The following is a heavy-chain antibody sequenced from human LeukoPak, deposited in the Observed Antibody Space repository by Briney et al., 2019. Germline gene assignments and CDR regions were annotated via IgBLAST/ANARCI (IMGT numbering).Heavy chain of an antibody. Sequence: PGGSLRLSCTASGFTFSTYTMNWVRQAPGKGLEWVSYISVSSSSIIYYADSVKGRFTISRDDAKNSLYLQMNSLRAEDTAVYYCASLPFGHYSSSWHSNWGQGTLVTVSS. J-gene: IGHJ4*02. CDR3: ASLPFGHYSSSWHSN. V-gene: IGHV3-48*04. CDR2: ISVSSSSII. D-gene: IGHD6-13*01. CDR1: GFTFSTYT.